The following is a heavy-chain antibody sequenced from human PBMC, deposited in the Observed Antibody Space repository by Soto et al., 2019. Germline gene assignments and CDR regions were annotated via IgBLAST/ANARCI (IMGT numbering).Heavy chain of an antibody. J-gene: IGHJ6*02. CDR1: VFTFISYA. D-gene: IGHD2-2*01. CDR3: AKILATSDYYWYGLDV. CDR2: ISASGDRT. Sequence: PGWSLRLACLSSVFTFISYAMEWVRQAPGKGLESISSISASGDRTYYADSVKGRFTISRDNSKNLLFLQMNSLRAEDTAVYYCAKILATSDYYWYGLDVWGQGAAVTVSS. V-gene: IGHV3-23*01.